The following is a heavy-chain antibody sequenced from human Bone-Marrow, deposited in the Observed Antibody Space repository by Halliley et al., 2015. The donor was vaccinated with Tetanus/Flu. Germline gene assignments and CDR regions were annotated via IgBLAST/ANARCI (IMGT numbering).Heavy chain of an antibody. J-gene: IGHJ4*02. D-gene: IGHD3-22*01. CDR3: ATLARDSSGFYYEYFDY. V-gene: IGHV3-11*01. CDR2: ITVYDNTM. Sequence: SLRLSCAASGSTFTDYYMSWIRQAPGRGLEWISYITVYDNTMYYADSVKGRFTISRDNSKNSLYLQMNSLRAEDTALYYCATLARDSSGFYYEYFDYWGQGTLVTVSS. CDR1: GSTFTDYY.